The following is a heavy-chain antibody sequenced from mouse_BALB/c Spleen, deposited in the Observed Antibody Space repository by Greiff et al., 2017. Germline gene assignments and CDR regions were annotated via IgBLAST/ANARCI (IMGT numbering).Heavy chain of an antibody. CDR2: ISYSGST. V-gene: IGHV3-8*02. Sequence: EVQGVESGPSLVKPSQTLSLTCSVTGDSITSGYWNWIRKSPGNKLEYMGYISYSGSTYHNPSLKSGISITRDTSKNQYYLQLNSVTTEDTATYYGASYGVRLDWYFDVWGAGTTVTVSS. CDR3: ASYGVRLDWYFDV. D-gene: IGHD1-2*01. CDR1: GDSITSGY. J-gene: IGHJ1*01.